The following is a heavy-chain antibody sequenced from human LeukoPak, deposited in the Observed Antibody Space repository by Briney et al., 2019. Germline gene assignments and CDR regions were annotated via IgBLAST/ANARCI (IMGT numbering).Heavy chain of an antibody. J-gene: IGHJ3*02. CDR3: ARGSGSRGPSGAFDI. V-gene: IGHV1-46*01. Sequence: GASVKVSCKASGYTFTSYYMHWVRQAPAQGLEWMGIINPSGGSTSYAQKFQGRVTMTRDTSTSTVYMELSSLRSEDTAVYYCARGSGSRGPSGAFDIWGQGTMVTVSS. D-gene: IGHD1-26*01. CDR2: INPSGGST. CDR1: GYTFTSYY.